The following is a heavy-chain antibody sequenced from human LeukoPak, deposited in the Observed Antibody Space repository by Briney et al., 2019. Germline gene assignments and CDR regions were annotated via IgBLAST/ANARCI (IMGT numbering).Heavy chain of an antibody. Sequence: SETLSLTCTVSGGSISSYYWSWIRQPPGKGLEWIGYIHYTGSTNYNSSLKSRVTLSVDTSKNQFSLKLSSVTAADTAVYYCARGLRYFDWLLLDDAFDIWGQGTMVTVSS. D-gene: IGHD3-9*01. CDR2: IHYTGST. J-gene: IGHJ3*02. CDR3: ARGLRYFDWLLLDDAFDI. CDR1: GGSISSYY. V-gene: IGHV4-59*01.